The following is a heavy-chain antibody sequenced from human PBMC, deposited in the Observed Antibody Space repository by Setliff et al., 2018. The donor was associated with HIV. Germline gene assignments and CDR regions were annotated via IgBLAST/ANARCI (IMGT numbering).Heavy chain of an antibody. J-gene: IGHJ4*02. Sequence: PGGSLRLSCAASGFTFNSYGMHWVCQAPGKGLEWVALIWYDASKKEYADSVKGRFNILRDDSKKTVDLQMNSLRADDTAVYYCVKDVVKFWSGSGALDFWGPGTLVTVSS. CDR2: IWYDASKK. CDR1: GFTFNSYG. D-gene: IGHD3-3*01. V-gene: IGHV3-33*06. CDR3: VKDVVKFWSGSGALDF.